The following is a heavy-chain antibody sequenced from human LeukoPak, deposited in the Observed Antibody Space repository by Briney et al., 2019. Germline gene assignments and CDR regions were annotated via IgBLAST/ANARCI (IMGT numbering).Heavy chain of an antibody. Sequence: PSETLSLTCTVSGGSISSYYWSWIRQPPGKGLEWIGYIYYSGSTYYNPSLKSRVTISVDTSKNQFSLKLSSVTAADTAVYFCASCSYYYFYMDVWGKGTTVTVSS. D-gene: IGHD2-21*01. CDR3: ASCSYYYFYMDV. CDR1: GGSISSYY. J-gene: IGHJ6*03. CDR2: IYYSGST. V-gene: IGHV4-59*08.